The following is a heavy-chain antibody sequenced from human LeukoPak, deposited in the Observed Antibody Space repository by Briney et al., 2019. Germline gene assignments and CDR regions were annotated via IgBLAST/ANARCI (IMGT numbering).Heavy chain of an antibody. D-gene: IGHD3-10*01. V-gene: IGHV3-7*01. CDR3: ARDKVWYYYGSGSYYKANWFDP. Sequence: PGRSLRLSCAASGFTFSSYWMSWVRQAPGKGLEWVANIKQDGSEKYYVDSVKGRFTISRDNAKNSLYLQMNSLRAEDTAVYYCARDKVWYYYGSGSYYKANWFDPWGQGTLVTVSS. J-gene: IGHJ5*02. CDR1: GFTFSSYW. CDR2: IKQDGSEK.